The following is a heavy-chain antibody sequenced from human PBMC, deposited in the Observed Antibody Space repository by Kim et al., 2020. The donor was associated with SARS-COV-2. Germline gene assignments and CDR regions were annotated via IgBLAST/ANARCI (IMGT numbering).Heavy chain of an antibody. CDR3: ARVSSGGWFDP. Sequence: SETLSLTCTVFGGSISSANYYWSWIRQFPEKGPEWIGHIYYSGSTYYNPSLKSRLTISIDTSKNQFSLKFSLKLSSVIAADTAVYYCARVSSGGWFDPWGQGTLVTVSS. CDR1: GGSISSANYY. V-gene: IGHV4-31*03. J-gene: IGHJ5*02. CDR2: IYYSGST.